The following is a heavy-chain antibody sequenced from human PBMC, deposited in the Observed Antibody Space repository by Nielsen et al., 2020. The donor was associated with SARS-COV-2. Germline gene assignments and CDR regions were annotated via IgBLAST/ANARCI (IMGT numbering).Heavy chain of an antibody. CDR1: GFTFSSYS. CDR3: ARSGEGIVVVPAAMSVYMDV. Sequence: GESPKISCAASGFTFSSYSMNWVRQAPGKGLEWVSSISSSSSYIYYADSVKGRFTISRDNAKNSLYLQMNSLRAEDTAVYYCARSGEGIVVVPAAMSVYMDVWGKGTTVTVSS. CDR2: ISSSSSYI. D-gene: IGHD2-2*01. J-gene: IGHJ6*03. V-gene: IGHV3-21*01.